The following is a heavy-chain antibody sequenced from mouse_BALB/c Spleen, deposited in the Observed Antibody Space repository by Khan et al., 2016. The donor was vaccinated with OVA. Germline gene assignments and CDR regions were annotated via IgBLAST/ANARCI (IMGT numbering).Heavy chain of an antibody. V-gene: IGHV1S136*01. CDR2: INPYNDGT. J-gene: IGHJ3*01. D-gene: IGHD2-4*01. Sequence: VQLQQSGPELVKPGASVKMSCKASGYTYTSYVMHWVKQKPGQGLEWIGYINPYNDGTKYDEKLKGKATLISDKSSSTAYMELSSLTSEDSAVYYSARWGITTGFAYWGQGTLVTVSA. CDR3: ARWGITTGFAY. CDR1: GYTYTSYV.